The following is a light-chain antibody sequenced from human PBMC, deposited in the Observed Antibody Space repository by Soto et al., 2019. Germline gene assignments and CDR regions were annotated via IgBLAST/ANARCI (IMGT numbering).Light chain of an antibody. CDR2: DTS. J-gene: IGKJ2*01. Sequence: EIVLTQSPGTLSLSPGERATLSCRASHSVRSNHIAWYQQKPGQAPRRVMYDTSVRAAGAPDRFSGSGSGTDFTLTISRLEPEDFAVYYCQKYGTSPPDTFGQGT. V-gene: IGKV3-20*01. CDR3: QKYGTSPPDT. CDR1: HSVRSNH.